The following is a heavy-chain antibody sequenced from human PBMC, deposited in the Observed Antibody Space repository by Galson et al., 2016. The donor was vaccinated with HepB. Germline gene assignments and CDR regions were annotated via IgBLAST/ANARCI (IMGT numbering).Heavy chain of an antibody. CDR1: GFPFSSYV. D-gene: IGHD3-10*01. J-gene: IGHJ6*03. CDR3: VKGCRKDYYHMDV. CDR2: ITGSGSNT. Sequence: SLRLSCAASGFPFSSYVMRWIRQAPGKGLEWVSSITGSGSNTYYADTVKGRFTISRDNSKNTLYVQMNSLRVEDTAIYYFVKGCRKDYYHMDVWGRGTPVTVSS. V-gene: IGHV3-23*01.